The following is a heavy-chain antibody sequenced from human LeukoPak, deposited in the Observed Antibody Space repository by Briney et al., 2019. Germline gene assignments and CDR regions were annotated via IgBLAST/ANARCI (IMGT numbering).Heavy chain of an antibody. CDR3: ARGSQQLVNFDD. D-gene: IGHD6-13*01. Sequence: PSXXLSLTCTVSGYSITTSSYWGWIRPPPGKGLEWIGSLYHSGITYYNPSLQSRVTMSVDTSKNQFSLKLSSVTAADTAVYYCARGSQQLVNFDDWGQGTLVTVSS. V-gene: IGHV4-38-2*02. CDR1: GYSITTSSY. CDR2: LYHSGIT. J-gene: IGHJ4*02.